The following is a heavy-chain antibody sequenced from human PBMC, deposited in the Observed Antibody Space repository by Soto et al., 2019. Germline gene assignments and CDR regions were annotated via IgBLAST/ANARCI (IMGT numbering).Heavy chain of an antibody. CDR3: ARDFINYASSGYFPAY. CDR1: GFTFSSYA. J-gene: IGHJ4*02. D-gene: IGHD3-22*01. CDR2: ISYDGSNK. V-gene: IGHV3-30-3*01. Sequence: GSLRLSCAASGFTFSSYAMHWVRQAPCKGLEWVAVISYDGSNKYYADSVKGRFTISRDNSKNTLYLQMNSLRAEDTAVYYCARDFINYASSGYFPAYWGQGTLVTVSS.